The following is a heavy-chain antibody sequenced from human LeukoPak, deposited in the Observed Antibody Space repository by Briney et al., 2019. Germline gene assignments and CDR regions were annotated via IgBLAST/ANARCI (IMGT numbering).Heavy chain of an antibody. CDR2: ISGSGGNT. D-gene: IGHD2-21*01. V-gene: IGHV3-23*01. Sequence: GGSLRLSCAASGFTFSSYAMSRVRQAPGKGLEWVSGISGSGGNTYYSDSVKGRFTISRDNSKNTLFLQMNSLRAEDTAVYYCATEKGDSPDYWGQGTLVTVSS. J-gene: IGHJ4*02. CDR1: GFTFSSYA. CDR3: ATEKGDSPDY.